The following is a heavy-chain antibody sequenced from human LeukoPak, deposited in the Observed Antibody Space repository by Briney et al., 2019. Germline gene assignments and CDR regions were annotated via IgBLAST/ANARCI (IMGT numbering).Heavy chain of an antibody. CDR3: ARDRGWFDP. J-gene: IGHJ5*02. Sequence: ASVKVSCKASGYTFTSCFMHWVRQAPGQGLEWMGIVNPSDGSTSYAQKFQGRVTMTRDTSTSTVYMELTSLRSEDTAVYYCARDRGWFDPWGQGTLVTVSS. V-gene: IGHV1-46*01. CDR2: VNPSDGST. CDR1: GYTFTSCF. D-gene: IGHD3-10*01.